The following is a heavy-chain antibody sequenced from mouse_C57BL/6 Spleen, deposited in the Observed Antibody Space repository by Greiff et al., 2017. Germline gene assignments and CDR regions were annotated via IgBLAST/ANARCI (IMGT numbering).Heavy chain of an antibody. V-gene: IGHV5-4*03. J-gene: IGHJ2*01. CDR2: ISDGGSYT. Sequence: EVTLVESGGGLVKPGGSLKLSCAASGFTFSSYAMSWVRQTPEKRLEWVATISDGGSYTYYPDNVKGRFTISRDNAKNNLYLQMSHLKSEDTAMYYCARGNSYYFDYWGQGTTLTVSS. CDR1: GFTFSSYA. CDR3: ARGNSYYFDY.